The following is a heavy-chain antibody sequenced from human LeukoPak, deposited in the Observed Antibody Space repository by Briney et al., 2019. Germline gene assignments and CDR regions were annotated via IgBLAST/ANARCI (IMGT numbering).Heavy chain of an antibody. CDR1: GFTFDDYA. Sequence: GGSLRLSCAASGFTFDDYAMHWVRQAPGKGLEWVSGISWNSGSIGYADSVKGRFTISRDNAKNSLYLQMNSLRAEDTALYYCAKKNSSRWYAAPLFYFWGQGTLVTVSS. J-gene: IGHJ4*02. D-gene: IGHD6-13*01. V-gene: IGHV3-9*01. CDR3: AKKNSSRWYAAPLFYF. CDR2: ISWNSGSI.